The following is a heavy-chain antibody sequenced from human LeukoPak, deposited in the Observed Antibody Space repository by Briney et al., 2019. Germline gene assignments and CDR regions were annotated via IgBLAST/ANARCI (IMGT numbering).Heavy chain of an antibody. J-gene: IGHJ4*02. V-gene: IGHV3-74*01. Sequence: GGSPRLSCAASGFSFSSYWMHWVRQAPGKGLVWVSRIDSDGSSTTYADSVKGRFTISRDNAKNTLYLQMNSLRADDTAVYYCARLGGSSPFDYWGQGTLVTVSS. CDR1: GFSFSSYW. CDR3: ARLGGSSPFDY. D-gene: IGHD6-6*01. CDR2: IDSDGSST.